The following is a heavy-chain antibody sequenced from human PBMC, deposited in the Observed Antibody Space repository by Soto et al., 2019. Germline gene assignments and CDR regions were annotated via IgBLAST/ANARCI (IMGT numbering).Heavy chain of an antibody. V-gene: IGHV4-39*01. D-gene: IGHD3-3*01. CDR3: ARLQRITIFGVVKETDY. J-gene: IGHJ4*02. Sequence: SETLSLTCTVSGGSISSSSYYWGWIRQPPGKGLEWIGSIYYSGSTYYNPSLKSRVTISVDTSKNQFSLKLSSVTAADTAVYYCARLQRITIFGVVKETDYWGQGTLVTVSS. CDR2: IYYSGST. CDR1: GGSISSSSYY.